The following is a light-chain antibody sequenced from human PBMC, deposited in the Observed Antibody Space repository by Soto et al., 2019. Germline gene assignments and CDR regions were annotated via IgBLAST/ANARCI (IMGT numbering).Light chain of an antibody. V-gene: IGKV3-15*01. Sequence: EIVMRQSPATLSVSPEGRATLSCRASQTISGTLAWYQQKPGQAPRLLIHGASTRAPGFPARFSGSGSGTDFTLTISSLQSEDFAVYYCQQYDNWPWTFGQGTKVDIK. CDR1: QTISGT. CDR3: QQYDNWPWT. J-gene: IGKJ1*01. CDR2: GAS.